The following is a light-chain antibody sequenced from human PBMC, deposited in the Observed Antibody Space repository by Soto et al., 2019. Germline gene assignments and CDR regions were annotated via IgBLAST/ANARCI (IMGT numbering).Light chain of an antibody. Sequence: DIQMTQSPSSLSASIGDRVTITCRASQSISTYLDWYQHKPGKAPKLLIYTASSLESGVPSRFSGSGSGTEFTLTISSLQPEDFATYYCQQSYITLAWTFGQGTKVEIK. V-gene: IGKV1-39*01. J-gene: IGKJ1*01. CDR1: QSISTY. CDR3: QQSYITLAWT. CDR2: TAS.